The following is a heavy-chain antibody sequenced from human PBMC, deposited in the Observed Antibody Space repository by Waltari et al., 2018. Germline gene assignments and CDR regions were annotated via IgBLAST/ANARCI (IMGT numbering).Heavy chain of an antibody. J-gene: IGHJ4*02. CDR3: AEGVEY. CDR2: NKPILGTA. D-gene: IGHD2-15*01. CDR1: GGTFSSYA. Sequence: QVQLVQSGAEVKKPGSSVKVSCKASGGTFSSYAISWVRQAPGQGLEWMGGNKPILGTANDAQKFQGRGTITTEESTSTAYMERSSLRSEETAVYYCAEGVEYWGQGTLVTVSS. V-gene: IGHV1-69*05.